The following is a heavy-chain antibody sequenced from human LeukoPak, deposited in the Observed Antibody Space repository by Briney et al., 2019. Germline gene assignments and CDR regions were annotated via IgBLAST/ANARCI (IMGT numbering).Heavy chain of an antibody. CDR1: GFIFSDYE. D-gene: IGHD2-8*01. J-gene: IGHJ4*02. Sequence: PGGSLRLSCAASGFIFSDYEMNWLRQAPGKGLEWVAYISGSGTTKYYADSVKGRFSISRDNAKNSLYLQMNSLRAEETAVYYCARGLMVYATHDFWGQRTLVTVSS. CDR3: ARGLMVYATHDF. V-gene: IGHV3-48*03. CDR2: ISGSGTTK.